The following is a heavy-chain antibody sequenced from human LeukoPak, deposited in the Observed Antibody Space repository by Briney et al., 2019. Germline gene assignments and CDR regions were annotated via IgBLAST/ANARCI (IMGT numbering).Heavy chain of an antibody. CDR3: AKDRGYSYGLTDY. Sequence: GGSLRLSCAASGFTFSSYGMHWVRQAPGKGLEWVAFIRYDGSNKYHADSVKGRFTISRDNSKNTLYLQMNSLRAEDTAVYYCAKDRGYSYGLTDYWGQGTLVTVSS. J-gene: IGHJ4*02. V-gene: IGHV3-30*02. D-gene: IGHD5-18*01. CDR2: IRYDGSNK. CDR1: GFTFSSYG.